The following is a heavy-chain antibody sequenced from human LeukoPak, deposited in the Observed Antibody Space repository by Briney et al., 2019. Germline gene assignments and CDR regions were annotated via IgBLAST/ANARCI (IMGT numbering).Heavy chain of an antibody. J-gene: IGHJ4*02. CDR1: GGTFSSYA. D-gene: IGHD3-22*01. CDR2: IIPIFGIA. V-gene: IGHV1-69*04. Sequence: SVKVSCKASGGTFSSYAISWVRQAPGQGLEWMGRIIPIFGIANYAQKFQGRVTITADKSTSTAYMELSSLRSEDTAVYYCAREGYYDSRVYSPLASSFDSGGQGTLATVS. CDR3: AREGYYDSRVYSPLASSFDS.